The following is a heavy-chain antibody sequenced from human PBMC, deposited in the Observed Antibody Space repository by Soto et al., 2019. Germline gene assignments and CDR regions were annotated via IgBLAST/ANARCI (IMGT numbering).Heavy chain of an antibody. J-gene: IGHJ6*02. CDR1: GFTFSSYG. Sequence: GGSLRLSCAASGFTFSSYGMHWVRQAPGKGLEWVAVISYDGSNKYYADSVKGRFTISRDNSKNTLYLQMNSLRAEDTAVYYCASERPLVGPHKNYYYYGMDVWGQGTTVTVSS. CDR3: ASERPLVGPHKNYYYYGMDV. V-gene: IGHV3-30*03. D-gene: IGHD6-6*01. CDR2: ISYDGSNK.